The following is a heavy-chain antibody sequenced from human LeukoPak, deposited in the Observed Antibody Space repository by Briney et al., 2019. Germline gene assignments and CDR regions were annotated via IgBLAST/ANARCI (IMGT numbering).Heavy chain of an antibody. CDR2: IHHSGSA. D-gene: IGHD3-10*01. Sequence: SETLSLTCAVPGASISSNWWNWVRQPPGKGLEWIGEIHHSGSANYNPSLKSRVTISLDTSENQFSLRLSSVTAADTAVYYCVRDRGEWSYSHDYWGQGTLVTVSS. CDR1: GASISSNW. CDR3: VRDRGEWSYSHDY. V-gene: IGHV4-4*02. J-gene: IGHJ4*02.